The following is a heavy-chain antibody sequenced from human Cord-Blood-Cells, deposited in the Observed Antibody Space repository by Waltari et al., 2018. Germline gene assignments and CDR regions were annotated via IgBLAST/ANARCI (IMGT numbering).Heavy chain of an antibody. CDR1: GFTFSGSA. CDR2: IRSKANIYAT. V-gene: IGHV3-73*02. J-gene: IGHJ4*02. D-gene: IGHD5-12*01. Sequence: EVQLVESGGGLVQPGGSLKLSCAASGFTFSGSAMHWVRQASGKGLGWVGLIRSKANIYATAYAASVKGSLTISRDDSKNTAYLQMNSLKTEDTAVYYCTRHLRGYDVPFDYWGQGTLVTVSS. CDR3: TRHLRGYDVPFDY.